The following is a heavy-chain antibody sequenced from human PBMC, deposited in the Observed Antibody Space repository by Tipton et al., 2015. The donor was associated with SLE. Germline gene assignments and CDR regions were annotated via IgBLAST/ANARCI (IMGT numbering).Heavy chain of an antibody. V-gene: IGHV4-30-4*08. Sequence: TLSLTCTVSGASISSGDYYWSWIRQPPGKGLEWIGYIYYTGRTRYNPSLRSRVIISVDTSKNQYSLKLRSVTAADTAVYYCASGSGYYPSAESFQHWGQGTLVTVSS. CDR2: IYYTGRT. CDR1: GASISSGDYY. D-gene: IGHD3-22*01. CDR3: ASGSGYYPSAESFQH. J-gene: IGHJ1*01.